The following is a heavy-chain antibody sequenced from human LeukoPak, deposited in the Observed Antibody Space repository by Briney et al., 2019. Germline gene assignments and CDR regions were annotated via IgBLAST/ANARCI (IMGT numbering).Heavy chain of an antibody. J-gene: IGHJ6*02. Sequence: GGSLRLSCAASGFTFDDYAMHWVRQAPGKGLEWVSGISWNSGSIGYADSVKGRFTISRDNAKNSLYLQMNSLRAGDTALYYCAKDTAPAYYYYGMDVWGQGTTVTVSS. CDR1: GFTFDDYA. CDR2: ISWNSGSI. V-gene: IGHV3-9*01. CDR3: AKDTAPAYYYYGMDV.